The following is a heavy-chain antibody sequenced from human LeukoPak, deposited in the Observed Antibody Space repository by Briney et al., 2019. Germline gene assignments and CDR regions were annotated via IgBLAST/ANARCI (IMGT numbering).Heavy chain of an antibody. CDR3: AKRFGELPYFDY. CDR2: ISGGGGST. Sequence: GGSLRLSCAASGFTFSSYAMSWVRQAPGKGLEWVSAISGGGGSTYYADSVKGRFTISRDNSKNTLYLQMNSLRAEDTAVYYCAKRFGELPYFDYWGQGTLVTVSS. J-gene: IGHJ4*02. CDR1: GFTFSSYA. D-gene: IGHD3-10*01. V-gene: IGHV3-23*01.